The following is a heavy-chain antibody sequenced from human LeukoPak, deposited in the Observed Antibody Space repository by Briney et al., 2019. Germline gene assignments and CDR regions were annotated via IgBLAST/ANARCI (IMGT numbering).Heavy chain of an antibody. CDR1: GGSFSGYY. Sequence: SETLSLTCAVYGGSFSGYYWSWIRQPPGKGLEWIGEINHSGSTNYNPSLKSRVTISVDTSKNQFSLKLSSVTAADTAVYYCAREDEAAAGLYYYYYMDVWGKGTTVTISS. CDR3: AREDEAAAGLYYYYYMDV. V-gene: IGHV4-34*01. J-gene: IGHJ6*03. D-gene: IGHD6-13*01. CDR2: INHSGST.